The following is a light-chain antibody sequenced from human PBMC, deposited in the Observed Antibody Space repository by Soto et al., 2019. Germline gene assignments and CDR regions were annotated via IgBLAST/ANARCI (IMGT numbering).Light chain of an antibody. V-gene: IGKV3-11*01. CDR1: QSVSNNF. CDR2: DAS. CDR3: YQRDSWPIT. J-gene: IGKJ5*01. Sequence: EIVLTQSPASLSLSPGERATLSCRASQSVSNNFFAYYQQHRDAASRLIIDASNRTTTITPKRIGGGSGTDDSITINSLEPDDFAVDYCYQRDSWPITFGQGTRLEIK.